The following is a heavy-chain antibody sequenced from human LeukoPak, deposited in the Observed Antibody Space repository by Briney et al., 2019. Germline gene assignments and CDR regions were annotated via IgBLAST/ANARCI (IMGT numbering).Heavy chain of an antibody. CDR3: TRDSANYHFAY. J-gene: IGHJ4*02. Sequence: GGSLRLSCAASGFTVKDNFMSRVRQAPGKGLEWVSVLYSGGATYYADSVKGRFTISRDNSKNIVFLQMNDLRTEDTAFYYCTRDSANYHFAYWGQGALVTVSS. CDR1: GFTVKDNF. D-gene: IGHD4/OR15-4a*01. CDR2: LYSGGAT. V-gene: IGHV3-66*01.